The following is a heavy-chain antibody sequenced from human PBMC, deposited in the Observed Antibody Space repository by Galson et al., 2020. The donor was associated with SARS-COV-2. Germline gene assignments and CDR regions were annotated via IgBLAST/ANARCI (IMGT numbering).Heavy chain of an antibody. D-gene: IGHD6-6*01. CDR1: GYTFTSYA. CDR3: ARVVGAAPYYYYYMDV. J-gene: IGHJ6*03. CDR2: INAGNGNT. Sequence: GASVKVSCKASGYTFTSYAMHWVRQDPGQRLEWMGWINAGNGNTKYSQKFQGRVTITRDTSASTAYMELSSLRSEDTAVYYCARVVGAAPYYYYYMDVWGKGTTVTVSS. V-gene: IGHV1-3*01.